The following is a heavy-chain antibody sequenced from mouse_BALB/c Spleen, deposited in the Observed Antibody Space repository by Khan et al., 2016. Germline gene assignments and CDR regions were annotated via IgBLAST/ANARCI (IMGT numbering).Heavy chain of an antibody. CDR3: AEDYYGSNWFAY. D-gene: IGHD1-1*01. Sequence: QLVQSGPELKKPGETVKISCKASGYTFTNYGMNWVKQAPGKGLKWMGWINTNTGEPTYAEEFKGRFAFSLETSARTAYLQINNLKNEDTATYFCAEDYYGSNWFAYWGQGTLVTVSA. J-gene: IGHJ3*01. CDR2: INTNTGEP. V-gene: IGHV9-3*02. CDR1: GYTFTNYG.